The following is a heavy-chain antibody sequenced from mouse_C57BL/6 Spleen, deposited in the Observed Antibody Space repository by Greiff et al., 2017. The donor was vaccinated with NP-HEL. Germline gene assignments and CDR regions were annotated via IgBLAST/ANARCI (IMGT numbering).Heavy chain of an antibody. V-gene: IGHV1-82*01. CDR1: GYAFSSSW. Sequence: VQLQQSGPELVKPGASVKISCKASGYAFSSSWMNWVKQRPGKGLEWIGRIYPGDGDTNYNGKFKGKATLTADKSSSTAYMQLSSLTSEDSAVYFCASDYYGSTFAYWGQRTLVTVSA. CDR2: IYPGDGDT. D-gene: IGHD1-1*01. J-gene: IGHJ3*01. CDR3: ASDYYGSTFAY.